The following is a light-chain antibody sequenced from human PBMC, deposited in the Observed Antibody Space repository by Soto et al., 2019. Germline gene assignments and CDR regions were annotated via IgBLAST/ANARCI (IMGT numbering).Light chain of an antibody. V-gene: IGLV2-8*01. J-gene: IGLJ3*02. CDR2: EVT. CDR1: SSDVGCYNY. Sequence: QSALTQPPSASGSPGQSVTISCTGTSSDVGCYNYVSWYQQYPGRAPKLMIYEVTKRPSGVPDLFSGSKSGNTASLTVSGLQAEDEADYYCSSYAASNNFYFVFGGGTKLTVL. CDR3: SSYAASNNFYFV.